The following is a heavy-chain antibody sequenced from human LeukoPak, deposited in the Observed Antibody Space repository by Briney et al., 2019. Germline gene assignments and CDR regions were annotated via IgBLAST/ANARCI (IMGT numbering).Heavy chain of an antibody. V-gene: IGHV3-30*03. Sequence: GGSLRLSCAASGFTFSSYGMHWVRQAPGKGLEWVAVISYDGSNKYYADSVKGRFTIFRDNSKNTLYLQMNSLRAEDTAVYYCARGLWSSFTFDYWGQGTLVTVSS. CDR1: GFTFSSYG. CDR3: ARGLWSSFTFDY. D-gene: IGHD6-13*01. J-gene: IGHJ4*02. CDR2: ISYDGSNK.